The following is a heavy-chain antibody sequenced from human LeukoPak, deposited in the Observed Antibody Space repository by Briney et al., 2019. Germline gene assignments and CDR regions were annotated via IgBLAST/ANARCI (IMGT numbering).Heavy chain of an antibody. CDR2: IDPSDSDI. J-gene: IGHJ4*02. Sequence: GESLKIPCKASGYSFTSYWIGWVRQMPGKGLEWMGIIDPSDSDIRYTPSFQGQVTISADKSLSTAYLQWNSLKASDTAIYYCARPTAMGRSGDYRDQGTLVTVYS. V-gene: IGHV5-51*01. CDR3: ARPTAMGRSGDY. CDR1: GYSFTSYW. D-gene: IGHD7-27*01.